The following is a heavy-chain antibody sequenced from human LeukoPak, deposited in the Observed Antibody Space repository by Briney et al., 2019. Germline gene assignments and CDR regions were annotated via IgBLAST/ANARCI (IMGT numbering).Heavy chain of an antibody. J-gene: IGHJ4*02. D-gene: IGHD4-17*01. CDR1: GYTFTAYY. CDR2: TNPYSGDT. CDR3: ATGDSGDYLVLTY. Sequence: ASVKVSCKASGYTFTAYYMHWVRQAPGQGLEWMGWTNPYSGDTNYAQKFQGRVTVTRDTSISTAYMELSRLRSDDTAVYYCATGDSGDYLVLTYWGQGTLVTVSS. V-gene: IGHV1-2*02.